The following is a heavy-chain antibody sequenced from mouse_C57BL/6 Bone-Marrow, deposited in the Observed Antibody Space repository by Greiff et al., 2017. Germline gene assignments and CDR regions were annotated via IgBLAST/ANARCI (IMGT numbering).Heavy chain of an antibody. V-gene: IGHV14-4*01. J-gene: IGHJ3*02. Sequence: VQLKQPGAELVMPGASVKLSCTASGFNIKDDYMHWVKQRPEQGLEWIGWIDPENGDTEYASKFQGKATITADTSSNTAYLQLSSLTSEDTAVYYCTTGGYWGQGTLVTVSA. CDR3: TTGGY. CDR1: GFNIKDDY. CDR2: IDPENGDT.